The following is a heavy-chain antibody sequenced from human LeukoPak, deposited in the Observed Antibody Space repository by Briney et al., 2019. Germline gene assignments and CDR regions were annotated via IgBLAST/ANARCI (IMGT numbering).Heavy chain of an antibody. CDR3: TKAVYYYYYIDV. Sequence: GVSLRLSCAASGFTFSNYDMHCVRQAPGKGLVGVAFIRSGGSHYYADSVNGRFTITRDNSKNTLYLQMNSLRAEDTALYYCTKAVYYYYYIDVWGNGTTVTVSS. V-gene: IGHV3-30*02. CDR2: IRSGGSH. J-gene: IGHJ6*03. CDR1: GFTFSNYD.